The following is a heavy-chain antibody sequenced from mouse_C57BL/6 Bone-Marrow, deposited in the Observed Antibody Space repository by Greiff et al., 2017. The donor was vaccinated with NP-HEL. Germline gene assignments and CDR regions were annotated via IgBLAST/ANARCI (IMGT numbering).Heavy chain of an antibody. Sequence: VQLKQSGPELVKPGASVKISCKASGYSFTGYYMNWVKQSPEKSLEWIGEINPSTGGTTYNQKFKAKATLTVDKSSSTAYMQLKSLTSEDSAVYYCARGGLGDCWFAYWGQGTLVTVSA. CDR1: GYSFTGYY. V-gene: IGHV1-42*01. J-gene: IGHJ3*01. CDR3: ARGGLGDCWFAY. D-gene: IGHD3-3*01. CDR2: INPSTGGT.